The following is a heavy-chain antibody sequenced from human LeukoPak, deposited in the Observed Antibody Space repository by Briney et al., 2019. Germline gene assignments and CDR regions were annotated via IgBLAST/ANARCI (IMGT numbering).Heavy chain of an antibody. V-gene: IGHV4-34*01. CDR1: GASISGSGYY. CDR2: INHSGST. Sequence: PSETLSLTCTVSGASISGSGYYWSWIRRPPGKGLEWIGEINHSGSTNYNPSLKSRVTISVDTSKNQFSLKLSSVTAADTAVYYCARRPRYYYDSSKGWFDPWGQGTLVTVSS. D-gene: IGHD3-22*01. CDR3: ARRPRYYYDSSKGWFDP. J-gene: IGHJ5*02.